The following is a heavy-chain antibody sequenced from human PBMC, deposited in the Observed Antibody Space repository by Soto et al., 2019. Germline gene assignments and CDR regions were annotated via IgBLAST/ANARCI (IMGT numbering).Heavy chain of an antibody. CDR3: ARNGVAAARLSYYYYGMDV. CDR1: GGSISSYY. Sequence: SETLSLTCTVSGGSISSYYWSWIRQPPGKGLEWIGYIYYSGSTNYNPSLKSRVTISVDTSKNQFSLKVSSVTAADTAVYYCARNGVAAARLSYYYYGMDVWGPGTTVTVSS. J-gene: IGHJ6*02. V-gene: IGHV4-59*01. D-gene: IGHD6-13*01. CDR2: IYYSGST.